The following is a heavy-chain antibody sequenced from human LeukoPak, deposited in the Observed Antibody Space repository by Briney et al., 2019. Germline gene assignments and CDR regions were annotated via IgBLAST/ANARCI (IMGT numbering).Heavy chain of an antibody. D-gene: IGHD6-19*01. CDR1: GGSISSSSYY. CDR2: IYYSGST. CDR3: ARDQRSGWSQVDY. V-gene: IGHV4-39*02. J-gene: IGHJ4*02. Sequence: SETLSLTCTVSGGSISSSSYYWGWIRQPPGKGLEWIGSIYYSGSTYYNPSLKSRVTISVDTSKNQFSLKLSSVTAADTAVYYCARDQRSGWSQVDYWGQGTLVTVSS.